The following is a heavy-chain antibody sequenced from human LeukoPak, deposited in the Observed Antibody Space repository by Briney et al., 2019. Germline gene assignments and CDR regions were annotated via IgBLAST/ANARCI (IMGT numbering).Heavy chain of an antibody. D-gene: IGHD3-9*01. J-gene: IGHJ6*03. V-gene: IGHV4-39*07. CDR1: GDSISSGDYY. Sequence: SETLSLTCTVSGDSISSGDYYWSWIRQPPGKGLEWIGSIYYSGSTYYNPSLKSRVTISVDTSKNQFSLKLSSVTAADTAVYYCARGALRYFDWLKKDYYYMDVWGKGTTVTISS. CDR2: IYYSGST. CDR3: ARGALRYFDWLKKDYYYMDV.